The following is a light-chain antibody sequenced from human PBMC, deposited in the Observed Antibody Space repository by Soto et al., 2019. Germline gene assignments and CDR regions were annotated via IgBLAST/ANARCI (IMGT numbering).Light chain of an antibody. J-gene: IGKJ2*01. CDR1: QTMTRAY. CDR2: AAS. Sequence: EIVLMQSPGTLSLSPGERATPSCRASQTMTRAYVAWYQQKPGQAPRLLIYAASYRATGISDKFSGSGSGTDFSLTISRLEPEDSAVYYCHQYHSPPQTFGQGTKVEIK. CDR3: HQYHSPPQT. V-gene: IGKV3-20*01.